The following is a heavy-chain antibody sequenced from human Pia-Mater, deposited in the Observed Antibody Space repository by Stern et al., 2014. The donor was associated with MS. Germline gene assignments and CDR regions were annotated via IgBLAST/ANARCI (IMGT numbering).Heavy chain of an antibody. J-gene: IGHJ4*02. D-gene: IGHD4-17*01. CDR3: ARDYGDYAFDY. CDR1: GYSFTANW. Sequence: VQLGQSGAEVKKPGESLKISCKGSGYSFTANWIAWVRQMPGKGLEWMGIIYPGDSDTRYSPSFQGQVTIAADKSISTADLQWSSLKASDTAMYYCARDYGDYAFDYWGQGTLVTVSS. CDR2: IYPGDSDT. V-gene: IGHV5-51*01.